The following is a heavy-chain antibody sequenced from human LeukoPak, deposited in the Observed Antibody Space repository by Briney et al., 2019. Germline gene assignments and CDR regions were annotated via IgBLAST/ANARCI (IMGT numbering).Heavy chain of an antibody. CDR2: IYHSVST. V-gene: IGHV4-34*01. CDR1: GGSFSGYY. J-gene: IGHJ3*02. Sequence: SETLSPTCAVYGGSFSGYYWSWIRPPPGKGGEWSGEIYHSVSTNYNPSLKSRVTISVDTSKNQFSLKLSSVTAADTAVYYCARENPSSVLRYSRRQRVAFDIWGQGTMVTVSS. D-gene: IGHD3-9*01. CDR3: ARENPSSVLRYSRRQRVAFDI.